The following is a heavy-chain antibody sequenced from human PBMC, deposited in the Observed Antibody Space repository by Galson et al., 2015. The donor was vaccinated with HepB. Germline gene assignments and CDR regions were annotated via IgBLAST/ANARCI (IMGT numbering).Heavy chain of an antibody. CDR2: ISGDGIST. CDR1: GFSFSSYA. Sequence: SLRLSCADSGFSFSSYAMSWVRQAPGKGLEWVSGISGDGISTYYADPVKGRFTISRDNSKNTLYLQMNSLRGEDSAVYYCATGNDGDPFDYWGQGTLVTVSP. CDR3: ATGNDGDPFDY. V-gene: IGHV3-23*01. D-gene: IGHD4-17*01. J-gene: IGHJ4*02.